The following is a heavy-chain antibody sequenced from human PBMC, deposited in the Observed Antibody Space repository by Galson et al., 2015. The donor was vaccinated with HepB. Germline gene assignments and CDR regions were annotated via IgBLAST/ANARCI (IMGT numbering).Heavy chain of an antibody. V-gene: IGHV3-53*01. D-gene: IGHD3-16*01. CDR2: IYSGGST. CDR3: ARGEGVYDYVWGSWRHYFDY. CDR1: GFTVSSNY. Sequence: SLRLSCAASGFTVSSNYMSWVRQAPGKGLEWVSVIYSGGSTCYADSVKGRFTISRDNSKNTLYLQMNSLRAEDTAVYYCARGEGVYDYVWGSWRHYFDYWGQGTLVTVSS. J-gene: IGHJ4*02.